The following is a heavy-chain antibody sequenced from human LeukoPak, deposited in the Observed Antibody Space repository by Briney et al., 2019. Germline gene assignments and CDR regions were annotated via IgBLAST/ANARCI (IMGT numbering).Heavy chain of an antibody. CDR2: IYSSGNT. J-gene: IGHJ4*02. CDR3: AREGSESYYNVVFDF. Sequence: SETLSLTCTVSGGSISPYYWSWIRQPAGKGLGWIGRIYSSGNTDYNPSLKGRVTISVDKSKNQFSLKLSSVTAADTAVYYCAREGSESYYNVVFDFWGQGTLVTVSS. CDR1: GGSISPYY. D-gene: IGHD3-10*01. V-gene: IGHV4-4*07.